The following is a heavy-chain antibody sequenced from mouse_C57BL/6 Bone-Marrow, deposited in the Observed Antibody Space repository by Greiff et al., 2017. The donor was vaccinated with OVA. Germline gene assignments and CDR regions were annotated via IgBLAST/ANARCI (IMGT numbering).Heavy chain of an antibody. CDR1: GFNIKDDY. CDR2: IDPENGDT. J-gene: IGHJ2*01. D-gene: IGHD1-1*01. Sequence: VQLQQSGAELVRPGASVKLSCTASGFNIKDDYMHWVKQRPEQGLEWIGWIDPENGDTESASKFQGKATITADTSSNTAYLQLSSLTSEDTAVYYCTTGGYGSLDYWGQGTTLTVSS. CDR3: TTGGYGSLDY. V-gene: IGHV14-4*01.